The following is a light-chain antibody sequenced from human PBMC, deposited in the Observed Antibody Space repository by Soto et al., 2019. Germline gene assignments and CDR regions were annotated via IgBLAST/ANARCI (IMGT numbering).Light chain of an antibody. Sequence: EVVMTESPATASVSPGERTSLSCRASQSVGTNLGWYQQKPGQAPRLLICTTSTRPTGVPARFSGSRSGTEFTLTISSLQSEDIAVYYCQQYANWPLTFGGGTKVDIK. CDR1: QSVGTN. CDR3: QQYANWPLT. V-gene: IGKV3-15*01. CDR2: TTS. J-gene: IGKJ4*01.